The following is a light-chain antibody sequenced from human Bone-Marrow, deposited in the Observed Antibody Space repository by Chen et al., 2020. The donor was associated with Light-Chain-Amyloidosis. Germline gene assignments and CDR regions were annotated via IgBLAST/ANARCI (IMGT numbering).Light chain of an antibody. CDR3: QSADSSGTYVV. CDR2: KDS. CDR1: ALPKQY. V-gene: IGLV3-25*03. Sequence: SYELTQPPSVSVSPGQTARTTCSGDALPKQYAYWYQQKPGQAPVLVIYKDSERPSGIPERFSGSSSGTTVTLTICGVQAEDEADYYCQSADSSGTYVVFGGGTKLTVL. J-gene: IGLJ2*01.